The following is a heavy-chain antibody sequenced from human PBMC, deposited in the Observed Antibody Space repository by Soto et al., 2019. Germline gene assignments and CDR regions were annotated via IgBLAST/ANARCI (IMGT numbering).Heavy chain of an antibody. V-gene: IGHV3-30*18. J-gene: IGHJ6*01. CDR2: ISYDGSNK. CDR1: GFTFSSYG. D-gene: IGHD6-13*01. Sequence: QVQLVESGGGVVQPGRSLRLSCAASGFTFSSYGMHWVRQAPGKGLEWVAVISYDGSNKYYADSVKGRFTISRDNSKNTLYLQMNSLRAEDTAVYYCAKSRLAAGTGFDYYGMDVW. CDR3: AKSRLAAGTGFDYYGMDV.